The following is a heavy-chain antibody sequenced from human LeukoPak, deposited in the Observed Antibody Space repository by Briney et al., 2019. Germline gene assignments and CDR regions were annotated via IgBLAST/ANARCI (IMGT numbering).Heavy chain of an antibody. CDR1: GSTFSSYA. D-gene: IGHD3-10*01. Sequence: ASVKVSCKASGSTFSSYAISWVRQAPGQGLEWMGRIIPILGIANYAQKFQGRVTITADKSTSTAYMELSSLRSEDTAVYYCARGKHYYGSGSPNWFDPWGQGTLVTVSS. J-gene: IGHJ5*02. CDR3: ARGKHYYGSGSPNWFDP. V-gene: IGHV1-69*04. CDR2: IIPILGIA.